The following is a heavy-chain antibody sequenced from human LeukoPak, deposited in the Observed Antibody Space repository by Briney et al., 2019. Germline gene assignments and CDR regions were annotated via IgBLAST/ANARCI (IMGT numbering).Heavy chain of an antibody. CDR3: VRHWYYYGSGSYVDYFDY. D-gene: IGHD3-10*01. CDR1: GGSISSYY. CDR2: IYYSGGT. V-gene: IGHV4-59*08. Sequence: SETLSLTCTVSGGSISSYYWSWIRQPPGKGLEWLGYIYYSGGTNYNPSLKSRVTISVDTSKNQFSLKLSSVTAADTAVYYCVRHWYYYGSGSYVDYFDYWGQGTLVTVSS. J-gene: IGHJ4*02.